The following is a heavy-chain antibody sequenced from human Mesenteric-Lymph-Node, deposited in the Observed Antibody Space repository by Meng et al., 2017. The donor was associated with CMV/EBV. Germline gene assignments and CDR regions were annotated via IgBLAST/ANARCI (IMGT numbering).Heavy chain of an antibody. CDR2: IYYSGNT. J-gene: IGHJ5*02. V-gene: IGHV4-59*01. Sequence: SETLSLTCAVYGGSFSGYYWSWIRQPPGRGLEWIGYIYYSGNTNYNPSLKSRVTISADTSKNHFSLKLSSVTAADTAVYYCARHRSIWGGSFWFDPWGQGTLVTVSS. CDR3: ARHRSIWGGSFWFDP. CDR1: GGSFSGYY. D-gene: IGHD3-3*01.